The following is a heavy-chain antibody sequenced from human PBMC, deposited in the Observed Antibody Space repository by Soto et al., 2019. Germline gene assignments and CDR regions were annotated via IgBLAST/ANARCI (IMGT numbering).Heavy chain of an antibody. CDR2: IYSSGST. CDR1: GGSVSSDTHY. CDR3: ARFVRSCSGTTCYTRADV. Sequence: QAQLQESGPGLVKPSETLSLTCTVSGGSVSSDTHYWSWIRQPPGKRLEWIGVIYSSGSTNYNPPLKCRVTMSVDTSKNQFSLKLRSVIVADTAGYHCARFVRSCSGTTCYTRADVWGQGTTVTVSS. J-gene: IGHJ6*02. D-gene: IGHD2-2*02. V-gene: IGHV4-61*01.